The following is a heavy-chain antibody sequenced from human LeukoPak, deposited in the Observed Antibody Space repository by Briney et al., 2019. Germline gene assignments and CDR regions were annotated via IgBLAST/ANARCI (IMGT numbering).Heavy chain of an antibody. CDR2: IIPIFGTA. J-gene: IGHJ4*02. Sequence: SVKVSCKASGGTFSSYAISWVRHAPGQGLEWMGGIIPIFGTANYAQKFQGRVTITADESTSTAYMELSSLRSEDTAVYYCARDSGYSGYDLRCDYWGQGTLVTVSS. CDR3: ARDSGYSGYDLRCDY. D-gene: IGHD5-12*01. CDR1: GGTFSSYA. V-gene: IGHV1-69*13.